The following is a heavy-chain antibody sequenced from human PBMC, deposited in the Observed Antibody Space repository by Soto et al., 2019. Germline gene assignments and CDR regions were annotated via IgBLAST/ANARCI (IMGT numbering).Heavy chain of an antibody. Sequence: QVQLVQSGAEVKKPGTSVKVSCEVSGGTFSNYAITWVRQAPGQGLEWLGGAIPVYGSTNYALKFQGRVTITAGESATTTFMELSSLRSDDTAVYYCARRGVANSRDAFDIWGQGTLVTVS. D-gene: IGHD1-26*01. CDR3: ARRGVANSRDAFDI. J-gene: IGHJ3*02. CDR2: AIPVYGST. V-gene: IGHV1-69*01. CDR1: GGTFSNYA.